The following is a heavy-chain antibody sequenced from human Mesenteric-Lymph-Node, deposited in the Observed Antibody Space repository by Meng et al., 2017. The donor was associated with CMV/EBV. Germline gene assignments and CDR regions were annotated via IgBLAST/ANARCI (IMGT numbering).Heavy chain of an antibody. Sequence: GGSLRLSCAASGFTFSSYSMNWVRQAPGKGLEWVSSISSGSSYIYFADSVKGRFTISRDNAKNSLFLQMNSLRAEDTAVYYCARVAEGYCTSTNCRYYYGMDVWGQGTTVTV. CDR2: ISSGSSYI. CDR1: GFTFSSYS. V-gene: IGHV3-21*01. D-gene: IGHD2-2*01. J-gene: IGHJ6*02. CDR3: ARVAEGYCTSTNCRYYYGMDV.